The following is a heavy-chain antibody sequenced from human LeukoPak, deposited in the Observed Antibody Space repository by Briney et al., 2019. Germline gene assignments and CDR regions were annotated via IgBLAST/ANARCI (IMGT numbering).Heavy chain of an antibody. CDR2: INPNSGGI. Sequence: ASVRVSCKASGYTFTGYYMHWARQAPGQGLEWMGWINPNSGGINDAEKFQGRVTMTRDTSISTAYMELSRLRSENTAVYYCAREPRTYYYGSGSQKGDYWGQGTLVTVSS. D-gene: IGHD3-10*01. V-gene: IGHV1-2*02. J-gene: IGHJ4*02. CDR1: GYTFTGYY. CDR3: AREPRTYYYGSGSQKGDY.